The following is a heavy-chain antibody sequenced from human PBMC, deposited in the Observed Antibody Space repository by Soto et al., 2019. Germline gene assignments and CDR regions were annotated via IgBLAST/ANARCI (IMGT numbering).Heavy chain of an antibody. CDR3: ARGDYNYYYYYGMDV. J-gene: IGHJ6*02. CDR2: IYYSGST. Sequence: TLSLTCTVSGGSISSYYWSWIRQPPGKGLEWIGYIYYSGSTNYNPSLKSRVTISVDTSKNQFSLKLSSVTAADTAVYYCARGDYNYYYYYGMDVWGQGTTVTVSS. CDR1: GGSISSYY. V-gene: IGHV4-59*01. D-gene: IGHD4-17*01.